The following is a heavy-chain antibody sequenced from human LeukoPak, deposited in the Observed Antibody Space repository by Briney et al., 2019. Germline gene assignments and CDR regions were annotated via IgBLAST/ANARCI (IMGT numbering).Heavy chain of an antibody. D-gene: IGHD3-22*01. J-gene: IGHJ4*02. V-gene: IGHV4-39*01. CDR3: ARRRYYDSSGCFDY. CDR1: GGSISSSSYY. CDR2: IYYSGST. Sequence: SETLSLTCTVSGGSISSSSYYWGWIRQPPGKGLEWIGSIYYSGSTYYNPSLKGRVTISVDTSKNQFSLKLSSVTAADTAVYYCARRRYYDSSGCFDYWGQGTLVTVSS.